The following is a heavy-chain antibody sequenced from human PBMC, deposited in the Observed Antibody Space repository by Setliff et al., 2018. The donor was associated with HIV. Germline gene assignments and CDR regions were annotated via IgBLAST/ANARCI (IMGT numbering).Heavy chain of an antibody. J-gene: IGHJ6*02. V-gene: IGHV1-24*01. CDR2: FDPQDGET. CDR1: GYTLSELS. Sequence: ASVKVSCKVYGYTLSELSIHWVRQAPGKGLEWMGYFDPQDGETVYAQKFQGRVTLTEDTSTGTSYMYLSSLRSEDTAVYYCARSRQEVVYFYYYMDFWGQGTTVTVSS. CDR3: ARSRQEVVYFYYYMDF.